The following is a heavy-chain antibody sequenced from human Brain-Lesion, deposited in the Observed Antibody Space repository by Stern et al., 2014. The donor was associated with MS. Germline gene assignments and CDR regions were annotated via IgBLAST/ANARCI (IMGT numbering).Heavy chain of an antibody. V-gene: IGHV4-4*02. CDR3: ARDPRRGGLSGYYHGMDV. CDR2: IYPSGGA. Sequence: VQLVESGPGLVKPSGTLSLTCAVSGASISNTQWWTWVRQSPGKGLEWIGEIYPSGGANYTPSLRIGVPISVDRSKNSFSLKLNSVTAADTAVYYCARDPRRGGLSGYYHGMDVWGQGTTVTVSS. J-gene: IGHJ6*02. D-gene: IGHD3-10*01. CDR1: GASISNTQW.